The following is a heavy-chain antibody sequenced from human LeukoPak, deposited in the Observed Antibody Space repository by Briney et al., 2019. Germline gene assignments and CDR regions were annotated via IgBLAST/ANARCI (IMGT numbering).Heavy chain of an antibody. CDR3: ARGDGAAEVYYYYYMDV. CDR2: ISSSSYI. D-gene: IGHD6-13*01. V-gene: IGHV3-21*01. CDR1: GFTFSSYS. J-gene: IGHJ6*03. Sequence: GGTLRLSCAASGFTFSSYSMNWVRQAPGKGLEWVSPISSSSYIYYTDSVKGRFTISRDNAKNSLYLQMNSLRAEDTAVYYCARGDGAAEVYYYYYMDVWGKGTTVTVSS.